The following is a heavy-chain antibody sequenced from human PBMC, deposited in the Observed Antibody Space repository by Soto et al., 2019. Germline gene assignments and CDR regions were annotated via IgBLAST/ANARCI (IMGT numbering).Heavy chain of an antibody. CDR1: GFTFSNAW. J-gene: IGHJ6*02. V-gene: IGHV3-15*07. CDR3: TTLTGDMVRGVIPSYYYYGMDV. CDR2: IKSKTDGGTT. D-gene: IGHD3-10*01. Sequence: GGSLRLSCAASGFTFSNAWMNWVRQAPGKGLEWVGRIKSKTDGGTTDYAAPVKGRFTISREDSKNTLYLQMNSLKTEDTAVYYCTTLTGDMVRGVIPSYYYYGMDVWGQGTTVTVSS.